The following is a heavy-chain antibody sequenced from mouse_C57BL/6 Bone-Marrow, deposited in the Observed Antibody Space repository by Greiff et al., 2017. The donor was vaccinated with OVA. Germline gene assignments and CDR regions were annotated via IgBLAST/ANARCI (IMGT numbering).Heavy chain of an antibody. V-gene: IGHV14-4*01. Sequence: VQLQQSGAELVRPGASVKLSCTASGFNIKDDYMHWVKQRPEQGLEWIGWIDPENGDTEYASKFQGKATITADTSSSTAYLQLSSLTSGDTAVDYCTTLTLVARGQGTLVTVSA. CDR3: TTLTLVA. D-gene: IGHD1-1*01. J-gene: IGHJ3*01. CDR1: GFNIKDDY. CDR2: IDPENGDT.